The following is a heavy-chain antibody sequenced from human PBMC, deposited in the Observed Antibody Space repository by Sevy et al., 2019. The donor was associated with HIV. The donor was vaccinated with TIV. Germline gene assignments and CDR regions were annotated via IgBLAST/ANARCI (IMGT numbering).Heavy chain of an antibody. CDR1: GFTFNNFA. D-gene: IGHD4-4*01. V-gene: IGHV3-23*01. CDR2: ISIGGGQT. Sequence: GWSLRLSCAASGFTFNNFAMSWIRQAPGKGLEWVSSISIGGGQTYYADSVRGRFIISRDNSRNTLYVEMNSLRAEDTAIYYCAKGGGMTTVALSGFDIWGQGTTVTVSS. CDR3: AKGGGMTTVALSGFDI. J-gene: IGHJ3*02.